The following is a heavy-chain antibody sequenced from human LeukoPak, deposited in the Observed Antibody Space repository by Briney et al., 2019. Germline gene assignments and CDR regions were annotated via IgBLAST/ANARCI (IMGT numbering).Heavy chain of an antibody. CDR1: GGSFSGYY. CDR2: INHSGST. V-gene: IGHV4-34*01. J-gene: IGHJ4*02. Sequence: SETLSLTCAVYGGSFSGYYWSWIRQPPGKGLEWIGEINHSGSTNYNPSLKSRVTISVDTSKNQFSLKLSSVTAADTAVYYCATTLGYRRFAYWGQGTLVTVSS. D-gene: IGHD5-18*01. CDR3: ATTLGYRRFAY.